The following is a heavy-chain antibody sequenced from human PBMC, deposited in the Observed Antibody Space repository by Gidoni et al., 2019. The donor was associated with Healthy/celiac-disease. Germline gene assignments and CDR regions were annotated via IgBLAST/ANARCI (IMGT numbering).Heavy chain of an antibody. CDR3: ARAPGYNYDSSGYQSYPAEYFQH. V-gene: IGHV1-69*06. CDR2: IIPIFGTA. Sequence: QVQLVQSGAEVKKPGSSVKVSCKASGGTFSSYAISWVRQAPGQGLEWMGGIIPIFGTANYAQKFQGRVTITADKSTSTAYMELSSLRSEDTAVYYCARAPGYNYDSSGYQSYPAEYFQHWGQGTLVTVSS. CDR1: GGTFSSYA. J-gene: IGHJ1*01. D-gene: IGHD3-22*01.